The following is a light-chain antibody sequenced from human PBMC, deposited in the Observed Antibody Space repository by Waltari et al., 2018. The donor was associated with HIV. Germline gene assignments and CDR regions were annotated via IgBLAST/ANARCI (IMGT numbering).Light chain of an antibody. CDR2: WAS. Sequence: DIVMIQSPDSLTVSLAERATIPCKSSQRILYSANNKNYLTWYQQKPGQPPKLLIYWASTRESGVPDRFSGSGSGTDFTLTISSLQAEDVAVYYCQQYYSTPWTFGQGTKVEIK. CDR3: QQYYSTPWT. J-gene: IGKJ1*01. V-gene: IGKV4-1*01. CDR1: QRILYSANNKNY.